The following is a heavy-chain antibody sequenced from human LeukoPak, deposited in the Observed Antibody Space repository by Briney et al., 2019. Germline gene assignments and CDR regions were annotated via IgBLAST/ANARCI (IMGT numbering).Heavy chain of an antibody. Sequence: VKVSCKASGYTFTGYYMHWARQAPGQGLEWMGWINPNSGGTNYAQKLQGRVTMTTDTSTSTAYMELRSLRSDDTAVYYCARGHGYYDILTGYAPDAFDIWGQGTMVTVSS. CDR3: ARGHGYYDILTGYAPDAFDI. CDR2: INPNSGGT. D-gene: IGHD3-9*01. CDR1: GYTFTGYY. J-gene: IGHJ3*02. V-gene: IGHV1-2*02.